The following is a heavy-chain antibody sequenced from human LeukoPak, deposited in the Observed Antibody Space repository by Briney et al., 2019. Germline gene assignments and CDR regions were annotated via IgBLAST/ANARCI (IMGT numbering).Heavy chain of an antibody. D-gene: IGHD2-21*02. J-gene: IGHJ3*02. V-gene: IGHV3-30*03. CDR1: GFTFSSFG. Sequence: PGRSLRLSCAASGFTFSSFGMHWVRQAPGKGLEWVAVISYDGSNKYYADSVKGRFTISRDNSKNTLYLQMNSLRAEDTAVYYCASSGIVVVTPGAFDIWGQGTMVTVSS. CDR3: ASSGIVVVTPGAFDI. CDR2: ISYDGSNK.